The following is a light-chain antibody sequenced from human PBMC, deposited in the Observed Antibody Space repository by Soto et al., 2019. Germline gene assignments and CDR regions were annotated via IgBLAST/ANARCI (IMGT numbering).Light chain of an antibody. J-gene: IGKJ2*01. CDR3: QQFINSPYMYI. CDR1: QDVGTNY. Sequence: EVVLTQSPGTLSLSPGEGATLSCRSSQDVGTNYLAWYQQKPGQAPRLLIFGASSRASGVPGRFSGSGSGTDFTLTISRLEPEDSAVYYCQQFINSPYMYIFGRGTKVDIK. V-gene: IGKV3-20*01. CDR2: GAS.